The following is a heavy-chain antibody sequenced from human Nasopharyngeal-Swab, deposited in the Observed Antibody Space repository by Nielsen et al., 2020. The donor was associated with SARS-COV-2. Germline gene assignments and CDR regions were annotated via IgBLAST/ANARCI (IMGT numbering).Heavy chain of an antibody. Sequence: GESLKIPCAAAGLPFSAYVMHWVRQAPGRGLEWLTFIAYDGRTKYSADSVRGRFTVSRDNSKSTLHLQMSSLRAEDTATYYCAREGIDAFDIWGQGTMVTVSS. CDR1: GLPFSAYV. CDR2: IAYDGRTK. CDR3: AREGIDAFDI. D-gene: IGHD2/OR15-2a*01. J-gene: IGHJ3*02. V-gene: IGHV3-30*02.